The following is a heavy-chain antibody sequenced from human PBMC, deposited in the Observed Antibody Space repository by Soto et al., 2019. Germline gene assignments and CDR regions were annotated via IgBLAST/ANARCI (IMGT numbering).Heavy chain of an antibody. V-gene: IGHV1-46*01. CDR2: INPSGGST. Sequence: GASVKVSCKASGYTFTSYYMHWVQQAPGQGREWMGIINPSGGSTSYAQKFQGRVTMTRDTSTSTVYMELSSLRSEDTAVYYCAREVVVTAIRRSGAFDIWGQGXMVTVSS. D-gene: IGHD2-21*02. CDR3: AREVVVTAIRRSGAFDI. CDR1: GYTFTSYY. J-gene: IGHJ3*02.